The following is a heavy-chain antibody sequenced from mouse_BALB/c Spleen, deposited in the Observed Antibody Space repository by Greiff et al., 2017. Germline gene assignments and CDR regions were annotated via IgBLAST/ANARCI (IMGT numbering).Heavy chain of an antibody. V-gene: IGHV5-9*03. CDR1: GFTFSSYT. D-gene: IGHD2-4*01. CDR3: ARIYYDYDWLAY. CDR2: ISSGGGNT. Sequence: DVHLVESGGGLVKPGGSLKLSCAASGFTFSSYTMSWVRQTPEKRLEWVATISSGGGNTYYPDSVKGRFTISRDNAKNNLYLQMSSLRSEDTALYYCARIYYDYDWLAYWGQGTLVTVSA. J-gene: IGHJ3*01.